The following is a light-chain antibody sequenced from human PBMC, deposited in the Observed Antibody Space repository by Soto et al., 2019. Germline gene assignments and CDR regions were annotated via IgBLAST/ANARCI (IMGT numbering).Light chain of an antibody. V-gene: IGKV3-11*01. CDR3: QQRTNWLT. CDR2: DAS. CDR1: QNVSTY. J-gene: IGKJ3*01. Sequence: EIVLTQSPATLSLSPGERVTLSCRASQNVSTYLAWYQQKPGQAPRLLIYDASNRATGIPARFSGSGSGTDFTLTISSLVPEDFAVYYCQQRTNWLTFGPGTNVDIK.